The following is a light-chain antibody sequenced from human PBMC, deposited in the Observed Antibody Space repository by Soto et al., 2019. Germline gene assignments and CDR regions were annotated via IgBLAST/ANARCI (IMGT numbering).Light chain of an antibody. CDR1: QSVSVN. Sequence: EVVMTQSPATLSVSPGETATLSCRASQSVSVNLAWYQQKPGQAPRLLIYGASTRATGVPARFSGSGSGTEFTLTISSLQSEDFAVYYCQHYDGWPPWTFAQGTKVEI. CDR2: GAS. CDR3: QHYDGWPPWT. V-gene: IGKV3-15*01. J-gene: IGKJ1*01.